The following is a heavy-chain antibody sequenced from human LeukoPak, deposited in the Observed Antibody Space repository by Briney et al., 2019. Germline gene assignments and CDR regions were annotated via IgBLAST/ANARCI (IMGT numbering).Heavy chain of an antibody. J-gene: IGHJ4*02. D-gene: IGHD3-3*01. CDR3: VRGGMRYLEC. CDR2: MKEDGTEE. CDR1: GCNFITYT. V-gene: IGHV3-7*02. Sequence: GCPRLSSEASGCNFITYTRSWVRPAPEKRLEWVAKMKEDGTEESYVDSVKGRFAISRDNAKSSVYLQMNSLSVEDTAVCYCVRGGMRYLECWGQGTLVSVSS.